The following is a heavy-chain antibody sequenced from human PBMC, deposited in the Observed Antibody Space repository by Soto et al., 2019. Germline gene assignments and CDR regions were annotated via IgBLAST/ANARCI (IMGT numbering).Heavy chain of an antibody. Sequence: GGSLRLSCAASGFTFSSYGMHWVRQAPGKGLEWVAVISYDGSNKYYADSVKGRFTISRDNSKNTLYLQMNSLRAEDTAVYYCAKDRGSYYFDYWGQGTLVTVSS. CDR1: GFTFSSYG. V-gene: IGHV3-30*18. J-gene: IGHJ4*02. CDR3: AKDRGSYYFDY. D-gene: IGHD1-26*01. CDR2: ISYDGSNK.